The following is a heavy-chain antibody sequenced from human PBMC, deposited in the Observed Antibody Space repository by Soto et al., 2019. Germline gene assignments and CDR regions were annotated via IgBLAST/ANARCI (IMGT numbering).Heavy chain of an antibody. V-gene: IGHV1-24*01. CDR2: FDPEDGET. CDR1: GYTLTELS. J-gene: IGHJ3*02. CDR3: ATELYNWNRGLAFDI. D-gene: IGHD1-20*01. Sequence: VASVKVSCKVSGYTLTELSMHWVRQAPGKGLEWMGGFDPEDGETIYAQKFQGRVTMTEDTSTNTAYMELSSLRPEDTAVYYCATELYNWNRGLAFDIWGQGTMVTVSS.